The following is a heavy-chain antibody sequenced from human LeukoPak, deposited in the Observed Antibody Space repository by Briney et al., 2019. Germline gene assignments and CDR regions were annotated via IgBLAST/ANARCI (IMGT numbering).Heavy chain of an antibody. D-gene: IGHD2-2*01. CDR2: INPNSGGT. CDR3: ASRRYCSSTSCYADYYYGMDV. J-gene: IGHJ6*02. Sequence: ASVKVSCKASGYTFTGYYMHWVRQAPGQGLEWMGWINPNSGGTNYAQKFQGRVTMTRDTSISTAYMELSRLRSDDTAVYYCASRRYCSSTSCYADYYYGMDVWGQGTTVTVSS. CDR1: GYTFTGYY. V-gene: IGHV1-2*02.